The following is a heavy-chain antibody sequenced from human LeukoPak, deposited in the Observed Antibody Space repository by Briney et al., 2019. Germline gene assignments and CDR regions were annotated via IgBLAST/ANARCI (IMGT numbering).Heavy chain of an antibody. CDR2: IRYDGSNK. CDR1: GFTFSSYG. J-gene: IGHJ4*02. Sequence: GGSLRLSCAASGFTFSSYGMHWVRQAPGKGLEWVAFIRYDGSNKYYADSVKGRFTISRDNSKNTLYLQMNSLRAEDTAVYYCVSRGSTEYYFDYWGQGTLVTVSS. D-gene: IGHD6-13*01. CDR3: VSRGSTEYYFDY. V-gene: IGHV3-30*02.